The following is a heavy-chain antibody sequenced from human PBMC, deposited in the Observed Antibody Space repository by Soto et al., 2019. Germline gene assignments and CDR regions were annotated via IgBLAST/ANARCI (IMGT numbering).Heavy chain of an antibody. Sequence: PSETLSLTCTVSGGSISSGDYYWNWLRQPPGKGPEWIGYISYSGNTYYNPSLKSRITVSVDTSKNQFSLKLSSVTAADTAVYYCARRSTYYSADAFDIWRQGTLVTVSS. V-gene: IGHV4-30-4*01. D-gene: IGHD3-22*01. J-gene: IGHJ3*02. CDR2: ISYSGNT. CDR1: GGSISSGDYY. CDR3: ARRSTYYSADAFDI.